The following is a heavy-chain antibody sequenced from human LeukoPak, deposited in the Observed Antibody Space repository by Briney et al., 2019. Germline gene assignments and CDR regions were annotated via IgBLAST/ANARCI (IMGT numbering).Heavy chain of an antibody. D-gene: IGHD3-10*01. CDR3: ARGGTVLWFGELFPQGNWFDP. CDR2: INPSGGST. Sequence: ASVKVSCKASGYTFTSYYMHWVRQAPGPGLEWMGIINPSGGSTSYAQKFQGRVTMTRDTSTSTVYMELSSLRSEDTAVYYCARGGTVLWFGELFPQGNWFDPWGQGTLVTVSS. V-gene: IGHV1-46*01. J-gene: IGHJ5*02. CDR1: GYTFTSYY.